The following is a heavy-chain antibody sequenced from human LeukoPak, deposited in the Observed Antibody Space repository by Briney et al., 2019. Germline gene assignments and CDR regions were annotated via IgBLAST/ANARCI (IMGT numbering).Heavy chain of an antibody. D-gene: IGHD1-26*01. CDR1: GFTFSDYY. CDR2: IRYDGSNK. Sequence: PGGSLRLSCGASGFTFSDYYMDWVRQAPGKGLEVVAFIRYDGSNKYYADSVKGRFTISRDNSKNTLYLQMNSLRAEDTAVYYCAKDGGIVAGFDYWGQGTLVTVSS. V-gene: IGHV3-30*02. CDR3: AKDGGIVAGFDY. J-gene: IGHJ4*02.